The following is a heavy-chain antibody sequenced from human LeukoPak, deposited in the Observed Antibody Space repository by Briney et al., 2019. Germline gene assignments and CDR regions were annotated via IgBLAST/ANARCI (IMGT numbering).Heavy chain of an antibody. V-gene: IGHV3-23*01. CDR2: IRGSGGNT. CDR3: AKDGYSSSWYYFDY. J-gene: IGHJ4*02. Sequence: PGGSLRLSCAASGFTFNNYAMSWVRQAPGKGLEWVSGIRGSGGNTYYADSVKGRFTISRDNSKNTLYLQMNSLRAEDTAVYYCAKDGYSSSWYYFDYWGQGTLVTVSS. CDR1: GFTFNNYA. D-gene: IGHD6-13*01.